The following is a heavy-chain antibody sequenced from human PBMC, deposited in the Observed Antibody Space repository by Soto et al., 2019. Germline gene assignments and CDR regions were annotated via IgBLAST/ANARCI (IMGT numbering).Heavy chain of an antibody. Sequence: ASVKVSFKASGYTFTSYAMHWLRQAPGQRLEWMGWINAGNGNTKYSQKFQGRVTITRDTSASTAYMELSSLRSEDTAVYYCARDLGSAFDAFDIWGQGTMVTVSS. V-gene: IGHV1-3*01. CDR3: ARDLGSAFDAFDI. J-gene: IGHJ3*02. CDR2: INAGNGNT. CDR1: GYTFTSYA.